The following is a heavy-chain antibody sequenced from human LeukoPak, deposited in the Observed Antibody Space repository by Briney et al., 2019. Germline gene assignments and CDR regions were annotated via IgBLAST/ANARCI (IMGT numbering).Heavy chain of an antibody. J-gene: IGHJ6*02. CDR2: VSFDGSNQ. D-gene: IGHD4-17*01. V-gene: IGHV3-30*02. CDR3: AKVRVPITVTEGMDV. Sequence: GGSLRLSCAASGFTFSDYGMHWVRQAPGKGLEGVAVVSFDGSNQYYADSVKGRFTISRDNSKNTVYLQINSLRAEDTAVYYCAKVRVPITVTEGMDVWGQGTMVTVSS. CDR1: GFTFSDYG.